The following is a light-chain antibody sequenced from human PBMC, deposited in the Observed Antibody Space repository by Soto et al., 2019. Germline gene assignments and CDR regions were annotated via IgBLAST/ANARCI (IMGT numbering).Light chain of an antibody. CDR2: GAS. J-gene: IGKJ1*01. V-gene: IGKV3-20*01. CDR3: QQYGSSPPWT. CDR1: QSVSSSY. Sequence: EILLRQSPGTLSLSRGERVTLSCRASQSVSSSYLAWYQQKPGQAPRLLIYGASSRATGIPDRCSGSGSGTAFTLPISRREPEVFAVYYCQQYGSSPPWTFCLGTK.